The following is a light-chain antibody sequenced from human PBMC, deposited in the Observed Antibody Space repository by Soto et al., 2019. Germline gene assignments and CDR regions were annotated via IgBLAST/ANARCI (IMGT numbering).Light chain of an antibody. V-gene: IGKV3-15*01. J-gene: IGKJ1*01. Sequence: EIVMTQSPATLSVSPGERATLSCRASQSVSSNLAWYQQKTGQAPRLLIYGASTRATGIPARFSGSGSGTEFTLTISSLQSEDFAVYYCQQDNNWWTFGQGTKVEIK. CDR2: GAS. CDR1: QSVSSN. CDR3: QQDNNWWT.